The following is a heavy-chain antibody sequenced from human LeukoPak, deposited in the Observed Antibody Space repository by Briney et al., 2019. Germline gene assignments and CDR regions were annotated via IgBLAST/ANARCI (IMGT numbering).Heavy chain of an antibody. CDR3: ARDRRGPMVRGVISGMDV. Sequence: ASMKVSCKASGYTFTSYGISWVRQAPGQGLEWMGWISAYNGNTNYAQKLQGRVTMTTDTSTSTAYMELRSLRSDDTAVYYCARDRRGPMVRGVISGMDVWGKGTTVTVSS. CDR1: GYTFTSYG. J-gene: IGHJ6*04. CDR2: ISAYNGNT. V-gene: IGHV1-18*04. D-gene: IGHD3-10*01.